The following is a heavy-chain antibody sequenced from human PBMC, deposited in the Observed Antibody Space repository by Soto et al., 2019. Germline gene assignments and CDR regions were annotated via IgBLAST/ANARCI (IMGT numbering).Heavy chain of an antibody. CDR1: GFTVSSYA. Sequence: EVQLLESGGGLVQPGGSLRLSCAASGFTVSSYAMSWGRQAPGKGLEWVSVISGIGSTYSADSVKGRFTNSRDSSTNTVYLQMNSLRAEDTAVYYCAKALRFTFTTGYYMDVWGRGTTVTVSS. CDR3: AKALRFTFTTGYYMDV. CDR2: ISGIGST. V-gene: IGHV3-23*01. D-gene: IGHD3-16*01. J-gene: IGHJ6*03.